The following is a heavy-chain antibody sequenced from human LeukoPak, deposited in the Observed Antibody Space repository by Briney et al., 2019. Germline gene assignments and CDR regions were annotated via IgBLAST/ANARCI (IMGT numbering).Heavy chain of an antibody. CDR3: AKEGWVPYDYVWGSYRYTPYYLDY. D-gene: IGHD3-16*02. CDR2: IGPSGSNI. CDR1: GFTFGIYA. Sequence: GGSLRLSCAASGFTFGIYAMNWVRQAPGKGLEWVSYIGPSGSNIYYADSVRGRFTISRDNSKNTLYLQMNSLRAEDTAVYYCAKEGWVPYDYVWGSYRYTPYYLDYWGQGTLVTVSS. J-gene: IGHJ4*02. V-gene: IGHV3-23*01.